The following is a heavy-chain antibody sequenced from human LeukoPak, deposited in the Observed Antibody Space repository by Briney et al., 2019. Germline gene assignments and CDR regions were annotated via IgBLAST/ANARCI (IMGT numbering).Heavy chain of an antibody. J-gene: IGHJ4*02. CDR2: INPNSGGT. V-gene: IGHV1-2*02. Sequence: ASVKVSCKASGYTFTGYYTHWVRQAPGQGLEWMGWINPNSGGTNYAQKFQGRVTMTRDTSISTAYMELSRLRSDDTAVYYCAAIIPGKLHNPFDYWGQGTLVTVSS. CDR3: AAIIPGKLHNPFDY. CDR1: GYTFTGYY. D-gene: IGHD1-14*01.